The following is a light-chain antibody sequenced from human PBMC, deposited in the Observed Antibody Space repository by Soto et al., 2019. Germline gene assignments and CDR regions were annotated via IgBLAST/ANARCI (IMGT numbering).Light chain of an antibody. J-gene: IGLJ2*01. V-gene: IGLV2-14*01. Sequence: QSALTQPASVSGSPGQSITISCTGTSSDVGGYNYVSWYQQHPGKAPKLMIYDVSNRPSGVSNRFSGSKSGNTASLTISGLQAEDEADYYCSSYTSSTFVVFGGRTKLTVL. CDR3: SSYTSSTFVV. CDR1: SSDVGGYNY. CDR2: DVS.